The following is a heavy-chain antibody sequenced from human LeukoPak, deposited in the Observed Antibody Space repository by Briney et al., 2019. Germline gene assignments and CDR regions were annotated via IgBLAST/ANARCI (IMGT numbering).Heavy chain of an antibody. V-gene: IGHV3-48*01. CDR1: GFTFSSYS. D-gene: IGHD2-2*01. CDR2: ISSSSSTI. J-gene: IGHJ1*01. Sequence: GGSLRLSCAASGFTFSSYSMNWVRQAPGKELEWVSYISSSSSTIYYADSVKGRFTISRDNAKNSLYLQMNSLRAEDTAVYYCARPSTSPIVEHFQHWGQGTLVTVSS. CDR3: ARPSTSPIVEHFQH.